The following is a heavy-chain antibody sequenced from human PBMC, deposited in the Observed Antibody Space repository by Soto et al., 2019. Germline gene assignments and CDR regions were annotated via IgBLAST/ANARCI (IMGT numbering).Heavy chain of an antibody. V-gene: IGHV5-51*01. CDR3: ARAVGAAAGENWFDP. J-gene: IGHJ5*02. D-gene: IGHD6-13*01. CDR1: GYSLTSYW. CDR2: IYPGDSDI. Sequence: GESLKISCKGSGYSLTSYWSGWVRQMPGKGLEWMGIIYPGDSDIRYSPSFQDQVTISADKSISTAYLQWHSLTASDTAMFYCARAVGAAAGENWFDPWGQGTLVTVSS.